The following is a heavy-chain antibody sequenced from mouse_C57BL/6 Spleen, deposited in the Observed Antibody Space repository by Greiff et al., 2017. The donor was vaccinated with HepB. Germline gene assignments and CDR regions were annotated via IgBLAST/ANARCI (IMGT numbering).Heavy chain of an antibody. CDR2: ISDGGSYT. J-gene: IGHJ1*03. CDR3: ARDPITTVVTYFDV. V-gene: IGHV5-4*01. Sequence: EVQVVESGGGLVKPGGSLKLSCAASGFTFSSYAMSWVRQTPEKRLEWVATISDGGSYTYYPDNVKGRFTISRDNAKNNLYLQMSHLKSEDTAMYYCARDPITTVVTYFDVWGTGTTVTVSS. CDR1: GFTFSSYA. D-gene: IGHD1-1*01.